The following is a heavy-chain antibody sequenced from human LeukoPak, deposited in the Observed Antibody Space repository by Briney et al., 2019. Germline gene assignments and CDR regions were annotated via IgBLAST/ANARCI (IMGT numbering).Heavy chain of an antibody. J-gene: IGHJ4*02. D-gene: IGHD5-18*01. V-gene: IGHV1-46*01. CDR2: INPSGGST. CDR1: GYTFTSYY. Sequence: ASVKVSCKASGYTFTSYYMNWVRQAPGQGLEWMGIINPSGGSTSYAQKFQGRVTMTRDTSTSTVYMELSSLRSEDTAVYYCATVDTAMVNPLYYFDYWGQGTLVTVSS. CDR3: ATVDTAMVNPLYYFDY.